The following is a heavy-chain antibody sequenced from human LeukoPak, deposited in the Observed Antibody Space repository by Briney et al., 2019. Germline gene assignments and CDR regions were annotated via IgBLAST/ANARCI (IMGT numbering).Heavy chain of an antibody. CDR2: INHDGSET. D-gene: IGHD3-16*01. V-gene: IGHV3-7*02. J-gene: IGHJ6*02. CDR1: GFTFSSIW. CDR3: AKNGGPRGMDV. Sequence: GGALRLSCATSGFTFSSIWMSWVRQAPGKGLEWVANINHDGSETNYVDSVKGRFTISRDNAKNSLHLQMNSLRVEDTAVYYCAKNGGPRGMDVWGQGTTVTVSS.